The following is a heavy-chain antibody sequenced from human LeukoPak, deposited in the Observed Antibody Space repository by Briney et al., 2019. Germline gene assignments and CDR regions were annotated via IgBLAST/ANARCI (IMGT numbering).Heavy chain of an antibody. J-gene: IGHJ6*02. CDR1: GFTFSSYA. CDR2: ISSNGGST. CDR3: ARSQDYYYGMDV. Sequence: GGSLRLSCAASGFTFSSYAMHWVRQAPGKGLEYVSAISSNGGSTYYANSVKGRFTISRDNPKNTLYLQMGSLRAEDMAVYYCARSQDYYYGMDVWGQGTTVTVSS. V-gene: IGHV3-64*01.